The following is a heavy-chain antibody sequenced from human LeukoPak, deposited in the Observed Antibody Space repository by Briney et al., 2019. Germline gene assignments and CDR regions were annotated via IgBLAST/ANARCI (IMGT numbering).Heavy chain of an antibody. CDR1: GFNFRKHW. D-gene: IGHD5-12*01. V-gene: IGHV3-7*01. CDR2: IQEEGKEM. Sequence: GGSLRLSCAATGFNFRKHWMSWVRQSIGKGLECVAKIQEEGKEMHYVDSVKGRFTISRDNARNSLYLQMNSLRAEDTAVYYCARVLLGIVATCYDYWGQGTLVTVSS. CDR3: ARVLLGIVATCYDY. J-gene: IGHJ4*02.